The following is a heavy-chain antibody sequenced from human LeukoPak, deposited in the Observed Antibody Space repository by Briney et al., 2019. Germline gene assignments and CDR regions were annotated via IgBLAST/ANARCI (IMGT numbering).Heavy chain of an antibody. CDR1: VGSISISIYY. D-gene: IGHD3-10*01. CDR2: IYYSGST. CDR3: ARGYYGSGSHCCHMDV. V-gene: IGHV4-39*01. Sequence: SETLSLTCTVSVGSISISIYYWGWIRQPPGKGLEWIGSIYYSGSTYYNPSLKSRVTISVDTSKNQFSLKLSSVTAADTAVYYCARGYYGSGSHCCHMDVWGKGTTITVS. J-gene: IGHJ6*03.